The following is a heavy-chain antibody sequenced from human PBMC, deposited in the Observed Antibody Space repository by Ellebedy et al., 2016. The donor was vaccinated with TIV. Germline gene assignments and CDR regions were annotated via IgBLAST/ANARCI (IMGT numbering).Heavy chain of an antibody. CDR2: TYYRSKWNN. V-gene: IGHV6-1*01. D-gene: IGHD3-16*01. Sequence: SQTLSLTCVISGDSVSTDIGWNWIRQSPSRGLEWLGRTYYRSKWNNDYAVSLKSQITINPDTSKNQFSLQLNSVIPDDTAVYYCARGWFGSGMGVWGQGTTVTVSS. CDR1: GDSVSTDIG. J-gene: IGHJ6*02. CDR3: ARGWFGSGMGV.